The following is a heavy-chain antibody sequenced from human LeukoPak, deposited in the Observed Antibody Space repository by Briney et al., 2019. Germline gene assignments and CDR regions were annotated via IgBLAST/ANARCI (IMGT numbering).Heavy chain of an antibody. V-gene: IGHV3-11*04. D-gene: IGHD2-15*01. Sequence: PGGSLRLSCAASGFTFSDYYMSWIRQAPGKGLEWVSYISSSGSTIYYADSVEGRFTISRDNAKNSLSLQMNSLRAEDTALYYCARAVVTATPYFDYWGQGTLVTVSS. CDR3: ARAVVTATPYFDY. CDR2: ISSSGSTI. CDR1: GFTFSDYY. J-gene: IGHJ4*02.